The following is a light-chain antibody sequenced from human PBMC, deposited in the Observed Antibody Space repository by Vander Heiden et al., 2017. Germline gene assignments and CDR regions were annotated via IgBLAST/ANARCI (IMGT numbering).Light chain of an antibody. CDR1: QSISSY. Sequence: DIQMTQSPSSLSASVGDRVTITCRASQSISSYLNWYQQKPGKAPKLLIYAASSLQSGVPSRFSGSGYGTDFTLTISSLQPEDFATYYCQQNYSTPLITFGPGTRLEIK. CDR2: AAS. V-gene: IGKV1-39*01. J-gene: IGKJ5*01. CDR3: QQNYSTPLIT.